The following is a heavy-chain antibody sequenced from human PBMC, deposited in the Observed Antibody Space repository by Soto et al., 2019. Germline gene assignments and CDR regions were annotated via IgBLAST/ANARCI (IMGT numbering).Heavy chain of an antibody. CDR1: GGSISSGGYY. J-gene: IGHJ5*02. CDR3: ARAGYCSGGSCLFPNWFDP. D-gene: IGHD2-15*01. Sequence: PSETLSLTCTASGGSISSGGYYWSWIRQHPGKGLEWIGYIYYSGSTYYNPSLKSRVTISVDTSKNQFSLKLSSVTAADTAVYYCARAGYCSGGSCLFPNWFDPWGQGTLVTVSS. V-gene: IGHV4-31*03. CDR2: IYYSGST.